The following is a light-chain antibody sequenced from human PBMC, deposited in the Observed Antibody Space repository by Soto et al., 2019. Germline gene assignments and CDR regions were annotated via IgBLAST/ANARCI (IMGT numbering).Light chain of an antibody. V-gene: IGKV3-20*01. J-gene: IGKJ2*01. CDR2: GAS. CDR1: QSVSSSY. Sequence: DIVLTQFPATLSLSPGERATLSCRASQSVSSSYFACFQQKPGHATRLLIYGASIRAAVIPDRCSGRWSGTFFPLTISRLQHEFLALYYYQHYSNAPTFGQGTKLEIK. CDR3: QHYSNAPT.